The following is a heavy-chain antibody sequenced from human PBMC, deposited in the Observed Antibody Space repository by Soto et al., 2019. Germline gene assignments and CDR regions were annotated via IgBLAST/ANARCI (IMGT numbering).Heavy chain of an antibody. D-gene: IGHD3-22*01. Sequence: GGSLRLSCAASGFTFSSYAMSWVRQAPGKGLEWVSAISGSGGSTYYADSVKGRYTISRDNSKNTLYLQMNSLRAEDTAVYYCAKDLSYYYDSSGYPSSWGQGTLVTVSS. CDR2: ISGSGGST. J-gene: IGHJ4*02. V-gene: IGHV3-23*01. CDR3: AKDLSYYYDSSGYPSS. CDR1: GFTFSSYA.